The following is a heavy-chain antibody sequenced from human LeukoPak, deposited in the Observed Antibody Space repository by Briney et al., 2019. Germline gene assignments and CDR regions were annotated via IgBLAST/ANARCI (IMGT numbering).Heavy chain of an antibody. CDR3: ARDRLGSRYFDY. J-gene: IGHJ4*02. D-gene: IGHD3-9*01. Sequence: ASVKVSCKASGGTFSSYAISWVRQAPGQGLEWMGGIIPIFGTANYAQKFQGRVTITTDESTGTAYMELSSLRSEDTAVYYCARDRLGSRYFDYWGQGTLVTVSS. CDR1: GGTFSSYA. CDR2: IIPIFGTA. V-gene: IGHV1-69*05.